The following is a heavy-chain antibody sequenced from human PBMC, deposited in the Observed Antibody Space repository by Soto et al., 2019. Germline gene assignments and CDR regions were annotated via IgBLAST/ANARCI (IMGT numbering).Heavy chain of an antibody. V-gene: IGHV4-31*03. D-gene: IGHD5-12*01. CDR1: GGSISGGGYY. CDR3: ASMATTTHYYYYGMDV. J-gene: IGHJ6*02. Sequence: SETLSLTCTVSGGSISGGGYYWSWIRQHPGKGLEWIGYIYYSGITYYNPSLKSRVTISVDTSKNQFSLKLSSVTAADTAVYYWASMATTTHYYYYGMDVWGQGTTVTVSS. CDR2: IYYSGIT.